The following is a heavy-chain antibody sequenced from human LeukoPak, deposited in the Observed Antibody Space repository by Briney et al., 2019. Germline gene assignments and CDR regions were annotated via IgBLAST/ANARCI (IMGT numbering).Heavy chain of an antibody. CDR1: GYTFTGYY. CDR3: ARDSPPYGSGSYPPNFDY. D-gene: IGHD3-10*01. J-gene: IGHJ4*02. V-gene: IGHV1-2*02. CDR2: INPNSGGT. Sequence: ASVKVSCKASGYTFTGYYMHWVRQAPGQGLEWMGWINPNSGGTNYAQKFQGRVTMTRDTSISTAYMELSRLRSDDTAVHYCARDSPPYGSGSYPPNFDYWGQGTLVTVSS.